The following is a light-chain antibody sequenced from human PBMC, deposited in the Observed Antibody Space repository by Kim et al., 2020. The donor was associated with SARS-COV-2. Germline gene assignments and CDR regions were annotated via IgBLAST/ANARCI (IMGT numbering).Light chain of an antibody. CDR1: TSNIGNNY. Sequence: GQKVTSSCPGRTSNIGNNYVSWYQQLPGTAPKLLIYDNNKRPSGIPDRFSGSKSGTSATLGITGLQTGDEADYYCGTWDNSLSAGVFGGGTQLTVL. V-gene: IGLV1-51*01. CDR3: GTWDNSLSAGV. CDR2: DNN. J-gene: IGLJ3*02.